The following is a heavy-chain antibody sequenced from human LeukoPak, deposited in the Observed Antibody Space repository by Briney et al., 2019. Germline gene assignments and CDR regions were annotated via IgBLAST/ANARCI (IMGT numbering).Heavy chain of an antibody. CDR3: ARGGYYDSSGYYPFNY. J-gene: IGHJ4*02. D-gene: IGHD3-22*01. CDR1: GFTISSYA. V-gene: IGHV3-30-3*01. Sequence: GGSLRLSCAASGFTISSYAMHWVRQAPGKGLEWVAVISYDGSNKYNADSVKGRFTISRDNAKNTLYLQMNSLTAEDTAVYYCARGGYYDSSGYYPFNYWGQGTLVTVSS. CDR2: ISYDGSNK.